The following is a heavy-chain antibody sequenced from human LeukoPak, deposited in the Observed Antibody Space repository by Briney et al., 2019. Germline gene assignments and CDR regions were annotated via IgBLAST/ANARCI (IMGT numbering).Heavy chain of an antibody. CDR1: GYTFTSYA. V-gene: IGHV1-3*01. CDR3: ARNIAAAGTVYYYYGMDV. D-gene: IGHD6-13*01. J-gene: IGHJ6*02. Sequence: ASVKVSCKASGYTFTSYAMHWVRQAPGQRLEWMGGINAGNGNTKYSQKFQGRVTITRDTSASTAYMELSSLRSEDTAVYYCARNIAAAGTVYYYYGMDVWGQGTTVTVSS. CDR2: INAGNGNT.